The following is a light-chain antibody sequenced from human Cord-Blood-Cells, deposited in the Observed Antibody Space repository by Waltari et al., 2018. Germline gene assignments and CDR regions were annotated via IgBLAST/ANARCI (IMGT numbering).Light chain of an antibody. J-gene: IGLJ1*01. Sequence: QSALTQPPSVSGSPGQSVTISCPGTSRDGGSYNRVSWYQHPPGTAPNLMIYGVSNRPSGVPDRFSGSKSGNTASLTISGLQAEDEADYYCSSYTSSSTYVFGTGTKVTVL. CDR2: GVS. V-gene: IGLV2-18*02. CDR3: SSYTSSSTYV. CDR1: SRDGGSYNR.